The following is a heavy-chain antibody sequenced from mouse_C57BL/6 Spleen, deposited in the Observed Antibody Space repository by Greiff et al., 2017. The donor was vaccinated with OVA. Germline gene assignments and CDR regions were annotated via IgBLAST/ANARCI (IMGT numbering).Heavy chain of an antibody. CDR1: GFTFSSYA. CDR3: TRLLDAIAK. J-gene: IGHJ4*01. Sequence: DVMLVESGEGLVKPGGSLKLSCAASGFTFSSYAMSWVRQTPEKRLEWVAYISSGGDYIYYADTVKGRFTISRDNARNTRYLQMSSLKSEDTAMYYCTRLLDAIAKWGQGTSVTVTS. CDR2: ISSGGDYI. D-gene: IGHD2-1*01. V-gene: IGHV5-9-1*02.